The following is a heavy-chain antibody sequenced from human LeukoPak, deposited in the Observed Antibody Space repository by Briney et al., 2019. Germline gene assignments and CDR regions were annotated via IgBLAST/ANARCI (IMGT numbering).Heavy chain of an antibody. CDR1: GATVRCTY. CDR2: IYSGGDT. D-gene: IGHD4-17*01. V-gene: IGHV3-66*01. CDR3: ARERSTVTTSYYFDY. J-gene: IGHJ4*02. Sequence: GGSLRFSCGASGATVRCTYMFWFGGALGKALVWSSVIYSGGDTYYADSVKGRFTISRDSSENTLFLQMNSLRAEDTAMYYCARERSTVTTSYYFDYWGQGTLVTVSS.